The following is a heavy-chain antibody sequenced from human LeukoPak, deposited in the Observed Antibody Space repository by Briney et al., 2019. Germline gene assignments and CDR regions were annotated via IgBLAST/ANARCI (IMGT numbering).Heavy chain of an antibody. CDR2: ISRSGDST. J-gene: IGHJ4*02. CDR3: VRKAPGGNFDY. CDR1: GFTFSSYA. V-gene: IGHV3-64D*06. D-gene: IGHD1-1*01. Sequence: SGGSLRLSCSASGFTFSSYAMYWVRQAPGKGLEYVSAISRSGDSTYYADSVKGRFTISRDNSKNTLHLQMNSLRAEDTAVYYCVRKAPGGNFDYWGQGTLVTVSS.